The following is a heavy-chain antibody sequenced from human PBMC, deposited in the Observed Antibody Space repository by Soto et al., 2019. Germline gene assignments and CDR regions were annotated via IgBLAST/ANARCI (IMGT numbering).Heavy chain of an antibody. Sequence: QVQLQESGPGRVKPSGTLSLTCAVSGGSISSSNWWGWVRQPPGKGLEWIGEIYHSGSTNYNPSLKSRVTISVDKSKNQFSLKLSSVTAADTAVYYCVAGDSSGYPYFQHWGQGTLVTVSS. D-gene: IGHD3-22*01. J-gene: IGHJ1*01. CDR1: GGSISSSNW. CDR3: VAGDSSGYPYFQH. V-gene: IGHV4-4*02. CDR2: IYHSGST.